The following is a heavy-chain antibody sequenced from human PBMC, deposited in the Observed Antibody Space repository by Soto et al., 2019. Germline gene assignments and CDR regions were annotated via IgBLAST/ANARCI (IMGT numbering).Heavy chain of an antibody. CDR1: GGSIRGYY. Sequence: QVQLQGSGPGLVKPSETLSLTCTFSGGSIRGYYWTWLRQPPGKGLEWIGNIYDSGNTNYNPAFKSRVIMSIDVTTAQFSLTLSAVTAADTDVYFCARDRGGSGALYYYGMDVWGQGTTVTVSS. CDR2: IYDSGNT. D-gene: IGHD3-10*01. J-gene: IGHJ6*02. V-gene: IGHV4-59*01. CDR3: ARDRGGSGALYYYGMDV.